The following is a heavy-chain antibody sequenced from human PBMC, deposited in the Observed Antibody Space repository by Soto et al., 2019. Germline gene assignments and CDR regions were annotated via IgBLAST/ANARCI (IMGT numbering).Heavy chain of an antibody. CDR2: ISSSSSYI. V-gene: IGHV3-21*01. J-gene: IGHJ2*01. CDR1: GFTFSSYS. CDR3: AREFPYCGGDCYSGYFDL. D-gene: IGHD2-21*01. Sequence: EVQRVESGGGLVKPGGSLRLSCAASGFTFSSYSMNWVRQAPGKGLESVSSISSSSSYIYYADSVKGRFTISRDNAKNSLYLQMNSLRAEDTAVYYCAREFPYCGGDCYSGYFDLWGRGTLVTVSS.